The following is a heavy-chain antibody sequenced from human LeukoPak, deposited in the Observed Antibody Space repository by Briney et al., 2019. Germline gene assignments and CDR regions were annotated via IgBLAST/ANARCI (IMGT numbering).Heavy chain of an antibody. Sequence: PGGSLRLSCAASGFTFSSYGMHWVRQAPGKGLEWVAFIRYVGSTKFYVDSVKGRFTISRDNSKNTLFLQMNSLKTEDTALYYCTGYDFWSGFRSGDLWGRGTLVTVSS. D-gene: IGHD3-3*01. CDR1: GFTFSSYG. V-gene: IGHV3-30*02. CDR3: TGYDFWSGFRSGDL. J-gene: IGHJ2*01. CDR2: IRYVGSTK.